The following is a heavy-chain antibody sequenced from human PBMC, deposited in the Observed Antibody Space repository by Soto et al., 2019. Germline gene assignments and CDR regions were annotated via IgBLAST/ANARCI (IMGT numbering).Heavy chain of an antibody. CDR1: GFTFSDYY. Sequence: GGSLRLSCAASGFTFSDYYMSWIRQAPGKGLEWVSYISSSSSYTNYADSVKGRFTISRDNAKNSLYLQMNSLRAEDTAVYYCARSLVGDQLLDLFDYWGQGTLVTVSS. J-gene: IGHJ4*02. CDR2: ISSSSSYT. V-gene: IGHV3-11*03. CDR3: ARSLVGDQLLDLFDY. D-gene: IGHD2-2*02.